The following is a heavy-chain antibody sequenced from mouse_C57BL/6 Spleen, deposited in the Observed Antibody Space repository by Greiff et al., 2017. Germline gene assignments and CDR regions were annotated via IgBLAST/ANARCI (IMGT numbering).Heavy chain of an antibody. J-gene: IGHJ3*01. V-gene: IGHV1-52*01. CDR2: IDPSDSET. D-gene: IGHD2-3*01. Sequence: QVQLQQSGAELVRPGSSVKLSCKASGYTFTSYWMHWVKQRPIQGLEWIGNIDPSDSETHYNQKFKDKATLTVDKSSSTAYMQLSSLTSEDSAVYYGARSDDGDYTLADWGQGTLVTVSA. CDR3: ARSDDGDYTLAD. CDR1: GYTFTSYW.